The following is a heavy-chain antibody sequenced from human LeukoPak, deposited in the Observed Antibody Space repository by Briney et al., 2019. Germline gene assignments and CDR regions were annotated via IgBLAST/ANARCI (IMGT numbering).Heavy chain of an antibody. Sequence: GASVKVSCKASGYTFTGYYMHWVRQAPGQGLEWMGWINPNSGGTNYAQKFQGRVTMTRDTSISTAYMELSRLRSDDTAVYYCARDKLKGHCSSTSCYSLWYYYMDVWGKGTTVTVSS. V-gene: IGHV1-2*02. CDR1: GYTFTGYY. CDR2: INPNSGGT. CDR3: ARDKLKGHCSSTSCYSLWYYYMDV. D-gene: IGHD2-2*01. J-gene: IGHJ6*03.